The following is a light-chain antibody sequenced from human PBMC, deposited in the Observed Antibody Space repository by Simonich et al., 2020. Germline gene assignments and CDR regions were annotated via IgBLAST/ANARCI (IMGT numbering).Light chain of an antibody. V-gene: IGKV3-15*01. J-gene: IGKJ4*01. CDR3: QQYNNWPPLT. Sequence: EIVMTQSPATLSVSPGERATLSCMASQSVSSNLAWYQQKPGQAPRLLIYGESTRATGNPGRVSGSGSGTEFTLTISSLQSEDFAVYYCQQYNNWPPLTFGGGTKVEIK. CDR2: GES. CDR1: QSVSSN.